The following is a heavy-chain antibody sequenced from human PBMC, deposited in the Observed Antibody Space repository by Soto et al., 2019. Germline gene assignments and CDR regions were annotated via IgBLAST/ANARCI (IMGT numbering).Heavy chain of an antibody. CDR3: ARRGAYSSGWYPFDY. D-gene: IGHD6-19*01. Sequence: SVKVSCKASGGTFSSYAISWVRQAPGQGLEWMGGIIPIFGTANYAQKFQGRVTITADESTSTAYMELSSLRSEDTAVYYCARRGAYSSGWYPFDYWGQGTLVTVSS. J-gene: IGHJ4*02. CDR2: IIPIFGTA. CDR1: GGTFSSYA. V-gene: IGHV1-69*13.